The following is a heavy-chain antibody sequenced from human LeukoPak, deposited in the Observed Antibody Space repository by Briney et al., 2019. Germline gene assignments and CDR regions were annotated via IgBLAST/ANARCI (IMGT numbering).Heavy chain of an antibody. Sequence: ASVKVSCKASGGTFSSYAISWVRQAPGQGLEWMGGIIPIFGTANYAQKFQGRVTITADESTSTAYMELSSLRSEDTAVYYCATELELPSFDYWGQGTLVTVSS. D-gene: IGHD1-7*01. CDR1: GGTFSSYA. CDR3: ATELELPSFDY. V-gene: IGHV1-69*13. J-gene: IGHJ4*02. CDR2: IIPIFGTA.